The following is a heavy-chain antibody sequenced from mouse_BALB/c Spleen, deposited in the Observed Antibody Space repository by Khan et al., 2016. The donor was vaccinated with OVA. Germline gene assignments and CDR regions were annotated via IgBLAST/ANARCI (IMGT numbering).Heavy chain of an antibody. CDR3: ADHVTGSFAC. CDR2: ISSGGDYT. V-gene: IGHV5-6*01. CDR1: GFTFSSYS. D-gene: IGHD4-1*01. J-gene: IGHJ3*01. Sequence: EVQLVESGGDLVKPGGSLKLSCAASGFTFSSYSMSWVRQTPDKRLEWCASISSGGDYTYYPDSVKGRFTISRDTAKNTLYLQMSDLKSEDTAMYYCADHVTGSFACWGQDTLVTVSA.